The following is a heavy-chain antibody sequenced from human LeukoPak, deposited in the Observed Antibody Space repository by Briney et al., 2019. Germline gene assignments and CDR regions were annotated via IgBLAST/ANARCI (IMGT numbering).Heavy chain of an antibody. CDR3: ARNLRYFDWLLPDY. D-gene: IGHD3-9*01. CDR1: GFTFSDYY. J-gene: IGHJ4*02. Sequence: PGGSLRLSCAASGFTFSDYYMSWIRQAPGKGLEWVSGINWNGGSTGYADSVKGRFTISRDNAKNSLYLQMNSLRAEDTALYHCARNLRYFDWLLPDYWGQGTLVTVSS. V-gene: IGHV3-20*01. CDR2: INWNGGST.